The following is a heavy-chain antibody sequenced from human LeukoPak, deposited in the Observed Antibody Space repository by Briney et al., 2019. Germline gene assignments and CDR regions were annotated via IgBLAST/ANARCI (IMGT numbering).Heavy chain of an antibody. CDR3: AKDFGSDLYGSGSYYNNPDY. CDR1: GFSFSSYA. J-gene: IGHJ4*02. V-gene: IGHV3-43*02. D-gene: IGHD3-10*01. Sequence: QTGGSLRLSCAASGFSFSSYAMHWVRQAPGKGLEWVSLISGDGGSTFYADSVKGRFTISRDNSKKSLYLQMNSLRTEDTALYYCAKDFGSDLYGSGSYYNNPDYWGQGTLVTVSS. CDR2: ISGDGGST.